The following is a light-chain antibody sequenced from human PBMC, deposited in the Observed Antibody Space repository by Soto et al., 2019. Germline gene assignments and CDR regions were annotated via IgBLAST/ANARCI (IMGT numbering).Light chain of an antibody. J-gene: IGKJ4*01. Sequence: EIVITQSPATLSLSPGEGATLSCRASQGIGNTLAWYQQKPGQTPRLLIYAASIRATGVPARFSGSGSGTDFTLPIHSLQSEDFAVDYCQHYVNWPLTFGGGTKV. CDR1: QGIGNT. CDR2: AAS. V-gene: IGKV3-15*01. CDR3: QHYVNWPLT.